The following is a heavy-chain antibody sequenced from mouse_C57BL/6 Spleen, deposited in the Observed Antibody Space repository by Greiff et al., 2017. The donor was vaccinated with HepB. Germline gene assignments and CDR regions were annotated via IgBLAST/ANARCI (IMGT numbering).Heavy chain of an antibody. V-gene: IGHV1-63*01. Sequence: QVQLQQSGAELVRPGPSVKMSCKASGYTFTNYWIGWAKQRPGHGLEWIGDIYPGGGYTNYNEKFKGKTTLTADKSSSTAYMQFSSLTSEDSAIYYCARFGDYDVGYFDYWGQGTTLTVSS. J-gene: IGHJ2*01. CDR3: ARFGDYDVGYFDY. CDR2: IYPGGGYT. D-gene: IGHD2-4*01. CDR1: GYTFTNYW.